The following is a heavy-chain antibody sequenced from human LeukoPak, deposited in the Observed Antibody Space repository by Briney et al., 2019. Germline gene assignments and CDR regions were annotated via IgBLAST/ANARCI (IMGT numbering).Heavy chain of an antibody. V-gene: IGHV3-21*01. CDR3: ARCTTGRTFGSLREIKRSREIDY. CDR1: GFTFSSYS. CDR2: ISSSSSNT. J-gene: IGHJ4*02. Sequence: GGSLRLSCAASGFTFSSYSMNWVRQAPGKGLEWVSSISSSSSNTYYADSVKGRFTISRDNAKNSLYLQMNSLRVKDTAVYYCARCTTGRTFGSLREIKRSREIDYWGQGTLVTVSS. D-gene: IGHD1-1*01.